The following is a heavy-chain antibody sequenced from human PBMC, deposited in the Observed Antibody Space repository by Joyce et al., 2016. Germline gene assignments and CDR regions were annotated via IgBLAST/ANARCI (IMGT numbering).Heavy chain of an antibody. D-gene: IGHD4-17*01. J-gene: IGHJ3*02. CDR2: IYPGDSET. CDR3: ARHQSHYGDYHAFDI. Sequence: EVQVVQSGAEVKKPGESLKISCKGAGYRFTSYWIGWVRQMPGKGPEWMGIIYPGDSETRYSPSLQGQVTISADKSISTAYLQWSSLGASDTAIDYCARHQSHYGDYHAFDIWGQGTMVTVSS. CDR1: GYRFTSYW. V-gene: IGHV5-51*01.